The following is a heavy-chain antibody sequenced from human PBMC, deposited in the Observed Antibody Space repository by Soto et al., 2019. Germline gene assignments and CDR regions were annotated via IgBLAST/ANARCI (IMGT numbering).Heavy chain of an antibody. CDR2: MYYSGST. D-gene: IGHD4-17*01. J-gene: IGHJ5*02. Sequence: SETLSLTCTVSGGSISSSNYFWGWIRQPPGKGLEWIGSMYYSGSTYYNPSLKSRVTISVDTSKNQFSLKLSSVTAADTAMYYCARHGERQIRSLNWFDPWGQGTLVT. CDR3: ARHGERQIRSLNWFDP. V-gene: IGHV4-39*01. CDR1: GGSISSSNYF.